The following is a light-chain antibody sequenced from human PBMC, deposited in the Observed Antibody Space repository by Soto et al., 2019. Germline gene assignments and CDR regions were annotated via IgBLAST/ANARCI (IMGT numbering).Light chain of an antibody. CDR3: QHRSSCPRS. V-gene: IGKV3-11*01. Sequence: DIVLTQSPATLSLSPGDRATLSCRASQSVGTSLAWYKQQPGQAPRLLIHDAPYRASGIPERFRGSGSGTAFSLSISSLEPDDFAVYYCQHRSSCPRSFGRGTKVEV. J-gene: IGKJ1*01. CDR1: QSVGTS. CDR2: DAP.